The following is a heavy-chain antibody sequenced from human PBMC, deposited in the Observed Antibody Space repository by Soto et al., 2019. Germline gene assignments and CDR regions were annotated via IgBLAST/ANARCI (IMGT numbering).Heavy chain of an antibody. V-gene: IGHV4-31*03. CDR2: IYYSGST. J-gene: IGHJ3*02. D-gene: IGHD3-10*01. CDR1: GGSISSGGYY. CDR3: ARDTLTGSAFDI. Sequence: SETLSLTCTVSGGSISSGGYYWSWIRQHPGKGLEWIGYIYYSGSTYYNPSLKSRVTISVDTSKNQFSLELSSVTAADTAVYYCARDTLTGSAFDIWGQGTMVTVSS.